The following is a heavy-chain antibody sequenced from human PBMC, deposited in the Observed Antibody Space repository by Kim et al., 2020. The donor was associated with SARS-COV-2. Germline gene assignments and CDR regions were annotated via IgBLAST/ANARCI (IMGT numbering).Heavy chain of an antibody. D-gene: IGHD3-10*01. J-gene: IGHJ4*02. V-gene: IGHV4-34*01. Sequence: PSLKSRVTISVDTSKNQFSLKLSSVTAADTAVYYCARGVRNYGSGSYSPHWGQGTLVTVSS. CDR3: ARGVRNYGSGSYSPH.